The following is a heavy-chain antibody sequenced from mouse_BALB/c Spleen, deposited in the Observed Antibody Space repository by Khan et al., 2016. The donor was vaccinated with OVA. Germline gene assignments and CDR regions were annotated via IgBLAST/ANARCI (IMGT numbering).Heavy chain of an antibody. CDR1: GFTFSNYG. V-gene: IGHV5-6-5*01. CDR2: ISSGDTT. J-gene: IGHJ3*01. CDR3: GRDYWFAY. Sequence: EVELVESGGGLVKPGGSLKLSCAASGFTFSNYGVSWVRQTPEKRLEWVASISSGDTTYYPDSVKGRITTSRDNARNILDLQMSSLRSEDTAMYYCGRDYWFAYWGQGTLVTVSA.